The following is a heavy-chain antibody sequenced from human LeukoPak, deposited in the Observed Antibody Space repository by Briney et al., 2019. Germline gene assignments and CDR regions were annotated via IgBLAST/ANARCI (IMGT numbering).Heavy chain of an antibody. CDR1: GYTFTSYA. CDR3: ARDSSAAAPGRGDY. V-gene: IGHV1-3*01. Sequence: ASVKVSCKASGYTFTSYAMHWVRQAPGQRLEWMGWINAGNGNTKYSQKFQGRVTITRDTSASTAYMELSSLRSEDTAVYYCARDSSAAAPGRGDYWGQGTLVTVSS. D-gene: IGHD6-13*01. CDR2: INAGNGNT. J-gene: IGHJ4*02.